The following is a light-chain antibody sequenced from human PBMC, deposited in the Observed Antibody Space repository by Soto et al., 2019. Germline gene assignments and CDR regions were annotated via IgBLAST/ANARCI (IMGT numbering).Light chain of an antibody. CDR1: QDITNY. V-gene: IGKV1-33*01. CDR3: QQLDTLPLT. J-gene: IGKJ5*01. CDR2: DSS. Sequence: DIQMTQSTSSLSASVGDRVTIICQARQDITNYLNWYQQKPGKAPKLLIHDSSNLETGVPPRFTRSGSGTYFPLIISSLQPEGISTYYCQQLDTLPLTLVQGTRLEIQ.